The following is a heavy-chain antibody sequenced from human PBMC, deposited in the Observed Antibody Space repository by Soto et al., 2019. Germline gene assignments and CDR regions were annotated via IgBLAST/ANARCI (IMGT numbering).Heavy chain of an antibody. CDR2: ISSSSSTI. CDR1: GFSFSSYS. J-gene: IGHJ4*02. CDR3: ARDPTITVTTPNFDY. V-gene: IGHV3-48*01. Sequence: LRLSRAASGFSFSSYSINWVRPAPGKGLEWVSYISSSSSTIYYADSVKGRFTISRDNAKNSLYLQMNSLRAEDTAVYYCARDPTITVTTPNFDYWGQGTLVTVSS. D-gene: IGHD4-17*01.